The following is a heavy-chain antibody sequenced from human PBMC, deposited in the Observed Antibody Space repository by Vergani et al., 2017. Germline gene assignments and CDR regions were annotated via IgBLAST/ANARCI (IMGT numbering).Heavy chain of an antibody. J-gene: IGHJ4*02. CDR1: GFTFSSYA. CDR2: ISGSGGST. D-gene: IGHD3-16*01. V-gene: IGHV3-23*01. CDR3: AKPYDYVWGSPYYFDY. Sequence: EVQLLEFGGGLVQPGGSLRLSCAASGFTFSSYAMSWVRQALGKGLEWVSAISGSGGSTYYADSVTGRFTISRDNSKNTLYLKMNSLRAEDTAVYYCAKPYDYVWGSPYYFDYWGQGTLVTVSS.